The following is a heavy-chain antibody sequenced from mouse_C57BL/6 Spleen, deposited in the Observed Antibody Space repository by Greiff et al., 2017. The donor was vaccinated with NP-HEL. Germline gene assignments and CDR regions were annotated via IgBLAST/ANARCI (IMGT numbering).Heavy chain of an antibody. J-gene: IGHJ4*01. Sequence: ESGPGLVKPSQSLSLTCSVTGYSITSGDYWNWIRQFPGNKLEWMGYISYDGSNNYNPSLKNRITITRNTSKNQFFLKLNSVTTEDTATYYCARTAGYAMDYGGKGTSVTVSS. CDR3: ARTAGYAMDY. V-gene: IGHV3-6*01. CDR2: ISYDGSN. CDR1: GYSITSGDY. D-gene: IGHD1-2*01.